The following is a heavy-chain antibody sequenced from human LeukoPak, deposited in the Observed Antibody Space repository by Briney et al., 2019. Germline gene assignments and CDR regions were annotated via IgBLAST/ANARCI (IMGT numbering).Heavy chain of an antibody. D-gene: IGHD1-26*01. V-gene: IGHV4-59*08. Sequence: SENLSLTCTVSGCSISSYYWSWIRQPPGKGLEWIGYIYYGGSTNYNPSLKSRVTISVDTSKNQFSLKLSSVTAAAAAVYYWGKHKGGGRWELPREYFEYWGQGTLVTFSS. CDR1: GCSISSYY. J-gene: IGHJ4*02. CDR3: GKHKGGGRWELPREYFEY. CDR2: IYYGGST.